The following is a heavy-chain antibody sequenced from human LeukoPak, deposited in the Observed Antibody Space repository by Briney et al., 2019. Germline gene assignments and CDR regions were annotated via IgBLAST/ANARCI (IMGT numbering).Heavy chain of an antibody. J-gene: IGHJ3*02. CDR3: ARDPYSHDAFDI. Sequence: ASMKVSCKASGGTFSSYAISWVRQAPGQGLEWMGWMNPNSGNTGYAQKFQGRVTITRNTSISTAYMELSSLRSEDTAVYYCARDPYSHDAFDIWGQGTMVTVSS. CDR1: GGTFSSYA. V-gene: IGHV1-8*03. D-gene: IGHD2-15*01. CDR2: MNPNSGNT.